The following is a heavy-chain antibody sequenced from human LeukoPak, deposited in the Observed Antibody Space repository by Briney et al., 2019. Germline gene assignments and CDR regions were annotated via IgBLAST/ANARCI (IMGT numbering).Heavy chain of an antibody. V-gene: IGHV3-23*01. CDR2: ISGSGGST. D-gene: IGHD6-13*01. CDR3: APSSSWYTSMAEYFQH. J-gene: IGHJ1*01. Sequence: GSLRLSCAASGFTFSSYAMSWVRQAPGKGLEWVSAISGSGGSTYYADSVKGRFTISRDNSKNTLYLQMNSLRAEDTAVYYCAPSSSWYTSMAEYFQHWGQGTLVTVSS. CDR1: GFTFSSYA.